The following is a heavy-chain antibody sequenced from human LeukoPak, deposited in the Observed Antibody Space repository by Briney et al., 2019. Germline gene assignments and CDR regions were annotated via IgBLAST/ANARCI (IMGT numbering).Heavy chain of an antibody. V-gene: IGHV3-72*01. Sequence: PGGSLRLSCVASGFTFSDHYMDWVRQAPGRGLEWVGRTRDKANRYTTEYAASVKGRFTISRDDSKNSLYLEMNSLRTEDTAVYYCARSSGTSYTHSDYWGQGTLVTVSS. J-gene: IGHJ4*02. CDR3: ARSSGTSYTHSDY. D-gene: IGHD3-10*01. CDR2: TRDKANRYTT. CDR1: GFTFSDHY.